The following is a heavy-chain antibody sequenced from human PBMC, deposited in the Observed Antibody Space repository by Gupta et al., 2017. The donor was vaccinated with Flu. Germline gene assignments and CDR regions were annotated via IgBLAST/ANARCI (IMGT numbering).Heavy chain of an antibody. Sequence: QVQLVESGGGVVQPGRSLRRACAASGFTFSSYGMHWVRQAPGKGLEWVAVIWYDGSNKYYADSVKGRFTISRDNSKNTRYLQMDSLRAEDTAVYYCARDRDPAKSFDDWGQGTLVTVSS. CDR2: IWYDGSNK. J-gene: IGHJ4*02. V-gene: IGHV3-33*01. D-gene: IGHD5-18*01. CDR1: GFTFSSYG. CDR3: ARDRDPAKSFDD.